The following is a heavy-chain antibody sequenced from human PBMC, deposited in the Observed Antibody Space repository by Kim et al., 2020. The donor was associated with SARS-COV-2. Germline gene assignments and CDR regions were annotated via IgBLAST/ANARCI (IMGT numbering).Heavy chain of an antibody. CDR2: FDPEDGET. D-gene: IGHD3-9*01. CDR1: GYTLTELS. Sequence: ASVKVSCKVSGYTLTELSMHWVRQAPGKGLEWMGGFDPEDGETIYAQKFQGRVTMTEDTSTDTAYMELSSLRSEDTAVYYCATGLSILRYFDWLPPFDPWGQGTLVTVSS. J-gene: IGHJ5*02. CDR3: ATGLSILRYFDWLPPFDP. V-gene: IGHV1-24*01.